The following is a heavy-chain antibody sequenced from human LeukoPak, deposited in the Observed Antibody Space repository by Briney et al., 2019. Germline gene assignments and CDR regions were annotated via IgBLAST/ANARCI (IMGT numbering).Heavy chain of an antibody. CDR1: GFTFSTYG. Sequence: GGSLRLSCAASGFTFSTYGMHWVRQAAGKGLEWAAVIWNDGTNQYYGDSVRGRFTISRDNSKNTLYLEMNSLRAEDTAVYYCARDLKLEGATHYFDYWGQGTPVTVSS. V-gene: IGHV3-33*01. J-gene: IGHJ4*02. CDR3: ARDLKLEGATHYFDY. D-gene: IGHD1-26*01. CDR2: IWNDGTNQ.